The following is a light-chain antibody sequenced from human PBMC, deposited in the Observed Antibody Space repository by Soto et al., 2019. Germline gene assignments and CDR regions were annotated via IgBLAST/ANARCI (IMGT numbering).Light chain of an antibody. CDR3: QQCDRSPWT. CDR2: AAS. CDR1: QTGDSRY. Sequence: EIVLTQSPGTLSLSPGETATLSCRASQTGDSRYLAWYQQKRGQAPRLLIYAASSRATGVPDRFSGSGSGTDFTLTIRRLEPEDFAVYYCQQCDRSPWTFGQGTKVDIK. V-gene: IGKV3-20*01. J-gene: IGKJ1*01.